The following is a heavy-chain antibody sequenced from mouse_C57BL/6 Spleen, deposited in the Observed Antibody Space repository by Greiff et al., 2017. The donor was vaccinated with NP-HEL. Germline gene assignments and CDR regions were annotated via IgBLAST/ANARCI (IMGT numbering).Heavy chain of an antibody. CDR2: ISSGGSYT. Sequence: EVILVESGGDLVKPGGSLKLSCAASGFTFSSYGMSWVRQTPDKRLEWVATISSGGSYTYYPDSVKGRFTISRDNAKNTLYLQMSSLKSEDTAMYYCARHSGYFDYWGQGTTLTVSS. J-gene: IGHJ2*01. V-gene: IGHV5-6*02. CDR3: ARHSGYFDY. CDR1: GFTFSSYG.